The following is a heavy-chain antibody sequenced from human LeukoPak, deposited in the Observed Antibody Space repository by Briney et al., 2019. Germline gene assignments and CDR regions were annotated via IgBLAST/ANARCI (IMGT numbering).Heavy chain of an antibody. J-gene: IGHJ4*02. CDR3: VTGNY. D-gene: IGHD1-14*01. CDR1: GFTLSSYR. V-gene: IGHV3-7*01. CDR2: INQDGSEK. Sequence: PGGSVRLSCAASGFTLSSYRMTWVRQAPGKGLEWVANINQDGSEKNYVDSVRGRFTISRDNAKNSLYLQMNSLRAEDTAVYYCVTGNYWGQGTLVTVSS.